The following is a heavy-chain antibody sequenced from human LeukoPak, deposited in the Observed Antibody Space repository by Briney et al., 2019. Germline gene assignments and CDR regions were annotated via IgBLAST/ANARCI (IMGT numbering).Heavy chain of an antibody. CDR1: GYTFTSYG. CDR2: ISAYNGNT. Sequence: ASVKVSCKASGYTFTSYGISWVRQAPGQGLEWMGWISAYNGNTNYAQKLQGRVTMTTDASTSTAYMELRSLRSDDTAVYYCARDQRGYSGYHVFYYFDYWGQGTLVTVSS. V-gene: IGHV1-18*01. J-gene: IGHJ4*02. CDR3: ARDQRGYSGYHVFYYFDY. D-gene: IGHD5-12*01.